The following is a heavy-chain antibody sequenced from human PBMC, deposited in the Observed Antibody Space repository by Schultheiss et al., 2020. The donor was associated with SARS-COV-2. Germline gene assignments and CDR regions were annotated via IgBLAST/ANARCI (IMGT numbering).Heavy chain of an antibody. J-gene: IGHJ4*02. CDR1: GGSVSSGSYY. CDR3: ARGVAVALYSF. CDR2: IYYSGST. V-gene: IGHV4-61*01. D-gene: IGHD6-19*01. Sequence: SETLSLTCTVSGGSVSSGSYYWSWIRQPPGKGLEWIGYIYYSGSTNYNPSLKSRVTISVDTSKNQFSLKLSSVTAADTAVYYCARGVAVALYSFWGQGTLVTVSS.